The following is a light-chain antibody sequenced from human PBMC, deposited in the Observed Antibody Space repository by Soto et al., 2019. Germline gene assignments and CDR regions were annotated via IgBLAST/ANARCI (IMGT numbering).Light chain of an antibody. CDR1: QSVSSSY. Sequence: EIVLTQSPGTLSLSPGERATLSCRASQSVSSSYLAWYQQKPGQAPRLLIYDASNRATGIPARFSGSGSGTDFTLTISSLEPEDFAVYYCQQRRSFGPGTKVDIK. CDR3: QQRRS. V-gene: IGKV3-11*01. J-gene: IGKJ3*01. CDR2: DAS.